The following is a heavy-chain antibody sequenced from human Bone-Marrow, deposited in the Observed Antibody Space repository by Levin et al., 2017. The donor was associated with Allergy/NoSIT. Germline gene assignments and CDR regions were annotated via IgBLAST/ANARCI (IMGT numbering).Heavy chain of an antibody. Sequence: GGSLRLSCAASGFTFSSYAMSWVRQAPGKGLEWVSVITIRSTSAYGDSVKGRFTTSRDNSKNTLYLPMSSLRAEDTAVYYWAKTSPDGTSWLGAFDIWGQGTMVTVSS. CDR3: AKTSPDGTSWLGAFDI. CDR2: ITIRSTSA. V-gene: IGHV3-23*02. J-gene: IGHJ3*02. CDR1: GFTFSSYA. D-gene: IGHD6-13*01.